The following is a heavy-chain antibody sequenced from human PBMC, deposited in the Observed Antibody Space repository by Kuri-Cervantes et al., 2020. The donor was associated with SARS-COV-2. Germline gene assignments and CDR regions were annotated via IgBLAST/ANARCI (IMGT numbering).Heavy chain of an antibody. D-gene: IGHD2-2*02. CDR3: ARDPDLGSYCSSTSCYTPPFDY. J-gene: IGHJ4*02. CDR2: ISAYNGNT. V-gene: IGHV1-18*01. CDR1: GYTFTSYG. Sequence: ASVKVSCKASGYTFTSYGISWVRQAPGQGLEWMGWISAYNGNTNYAQKLQGRVTMTTDTSTSTAYMELRSLRSDDTAVYHCARDPDLGSYCSSTSCYTPPFDYWGQGTLVTVSS.